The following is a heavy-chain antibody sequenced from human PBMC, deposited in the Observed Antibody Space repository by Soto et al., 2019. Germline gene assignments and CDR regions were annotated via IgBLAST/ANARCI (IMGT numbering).Heavy chain of an antibody. CDR3: ARTRMIESWIDY. CDR1: GDSISTYY. V-gene: IGHV4-59*01. CDR2: VYYSGST. J-gene: IGHJ4*01. Sequence: SETLSLTCDVSGDSISTYYWSWIRQPPGKGLEWIGYVYYSGSTLYNPSLESRVTMSTDMSKKQVSLKLTSVIAADTAVYYCARTRMIESWIDYWGHGTLVTVSS. D-gene: IGHD2-21*01.